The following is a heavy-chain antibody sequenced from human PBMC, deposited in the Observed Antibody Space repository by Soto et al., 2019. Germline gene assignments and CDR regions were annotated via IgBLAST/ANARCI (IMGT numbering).Heavy chain of an antibody. V-gene: IGHV4-30-4*01. CDR1: GGSISSGDYY. CDR2: IYYSGST. Sequence: QVQLQESGPGLVKPSQTLSLTCTVSGGSISSGDYYWSWIRQPPGKGLEWIGYIYYSGSTYYNPSLKSRVTLSVDTSKNQFSLKLSSVTAADTAVYYCARDTRRITIFGVVIGAFDIWGQGTMVTVSS. CDR3: ARDTRRITIFGVVIGAFDI. D-gene: IGHD3-3*01. J-gene: IGHJ3*02.